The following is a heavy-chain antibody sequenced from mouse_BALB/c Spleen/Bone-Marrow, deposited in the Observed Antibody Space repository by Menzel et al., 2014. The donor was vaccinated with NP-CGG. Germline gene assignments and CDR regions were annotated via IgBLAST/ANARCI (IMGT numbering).Heavy chain of an antibody. CDR3: ALNWDSAY. D-gene: IGHD4-1*02. CDR1: GFTFSSYG. J-gene: IGHJ3*01. CDR2: INNGGTYT. Sequence: VQLKESGGDLVKPGGSLKLSCAASGFTFSSYGMSWVRQTPDKRLEWVATINNGGTYTYYPDSVKGRFTISRDNAKNTLYLQMSRLKYEDTAMYYCALNWDSAYWGQGTLVTVSA. V-gene: IGHV5-6*01.